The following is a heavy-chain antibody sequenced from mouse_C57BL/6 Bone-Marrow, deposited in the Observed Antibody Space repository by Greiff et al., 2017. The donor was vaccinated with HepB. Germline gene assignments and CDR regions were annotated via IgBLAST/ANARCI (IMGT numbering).Heavy chain of an antibody. D-gene: IGHD4-1*01. CDR2: LDPETGGT. CDR1: GYTFTDYE. J-gene: IGHJ1*03. V-gene: IGHV1-15*01. CDR3: TLGGGWYFDI. Sequence: VKVVESGAELVRPGASVTLSCKASGYTFTDYEMHWVKQTPVHGLEWIGALDPETGGTAYNQKFKGKAILTAVKSSSTAYMGLRSLTSEDSAVYYCTLGGGWYFDIWGTGTTVTVSS.